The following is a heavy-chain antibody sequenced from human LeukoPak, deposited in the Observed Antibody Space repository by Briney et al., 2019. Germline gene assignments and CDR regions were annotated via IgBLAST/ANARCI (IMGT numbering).Heavy chain of an antibody. D-gene: IGHD3-3*01. CDR1: GFTFSSYS. CDR3: AKDGEGYDFWSGHFDY. Sequence: GGSLRLSCAASGFTFSSYSMNWVRQAPGKGLEWVSSISSSSSYIYYADSAKGRFTTSRDNAKNSLYLQMNSLRAEDTAVYYCAKDGEGYDFWSGHFDYWGQGTLVTVSS. J-gene: IGHJ4*02. V-gene: IGHV3-21*04. CDR2: ISSSSSYI.